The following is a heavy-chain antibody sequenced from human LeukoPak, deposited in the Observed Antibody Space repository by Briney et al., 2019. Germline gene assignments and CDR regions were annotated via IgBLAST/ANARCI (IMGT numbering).Heavy chain of an antibody. CDR2: SKTTKANTSHT. Sequence: GGSLRLSCAASGFTITDHHMDWVRQAPGEGLEWVRRSKTTKANTSHTAYAAASTARFTIPRNDSKDSVYLQLNSLKTEDTAVYYFVRVVTTGGGSYHFDNWGQGTLVTVSS. J-gene: IGHJ4*02. CDR3: VRVVTTGGGSYHFDN. CDR1: GFTITDHH. D-gene: IGHD5-18*01. V-gene: IGHV3-72*01.